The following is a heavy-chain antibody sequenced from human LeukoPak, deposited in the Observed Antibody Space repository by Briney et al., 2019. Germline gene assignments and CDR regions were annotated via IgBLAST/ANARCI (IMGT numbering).Heavy chain of an antibody. V-gene: IGHV3-23*01. J-gene: IGHJ5*02. CDR2: ISGSGGST. Sequence: GGSLRLSCAASGFTFSSYAMSWVRQAPGKGLEWVSAISGSGGSTYYADSVKGRFTISRDNSKNTLYLQMNSPRAEDTAVYYCARVYSSGWYQVNNWFDPWGQGTLVTVSS. D-gene: IGHD6-19*01. CDR3: ARVYSSGWYQVNNWFDP. CDR1: GFTFSSYA.